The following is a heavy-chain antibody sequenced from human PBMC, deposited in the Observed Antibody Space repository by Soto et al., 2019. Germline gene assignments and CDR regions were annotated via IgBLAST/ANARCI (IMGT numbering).Heavy chain of an antibody. D-gene: IGHD3-9*01. V-gene: IGHV1-46*01. Sequence: ASVKVSCKASGYTFTSYYMHWVRQAPGQGLEWMGIINPSGGSTSYAQKFQGRVTMTRDTSTSTVYMELSSLRSEDTAVYYCARDPRPLGLRYFDWFPADDHYVMDFWGQGSTVIVSS. CDR2: INPSGGST. CDR3: ARDPRPLGLRYFDWFPADDHYVMDF. CDR1: GYTFTSYY. J-gene: IGHJ6*02.